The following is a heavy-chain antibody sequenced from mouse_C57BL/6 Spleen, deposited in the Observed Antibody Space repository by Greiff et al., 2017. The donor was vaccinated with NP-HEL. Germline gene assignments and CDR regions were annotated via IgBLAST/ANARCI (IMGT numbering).Heavy chain of an antibody. Sequence: QVQLKQPGAELVKPGASVKMSCKASGYTFTSYWITWVKQRPGQGLEWIGDIYPGSGSTNYNEKFKSKATLTVDTSSSTAYMQLSSLTSEDSAVYYCARPHYYGSSYEGYYYAMDYWGQGTSVTVSS. V-gene: IGHV1-55*01. CDR3: ARPHYYGSSYEGYYYAMDY. D-gene: IGHD1-1*01. J-gene: IGHJ4*01. CDR1: GYTFTSYW. CDR2: IYPGSGST.